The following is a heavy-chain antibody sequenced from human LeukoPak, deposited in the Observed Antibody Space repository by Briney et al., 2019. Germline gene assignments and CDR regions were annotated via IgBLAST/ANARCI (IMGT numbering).Heavy chain of an antibody. Sequence: GGSLRLSCAASGFTFSTYTMSWVRQAPGKALEWVSSISISSAYTYYADSVKGRFTISRDNAKNSLYLQMNSLRAEDTAVYYCARRYCSTTTCDAFDYWGQGTLVTVSS. CDR1: GFTFSTYT. V-gene: IGHV3-21*01. D-gene: IGHD2-2*01. CDR2: ISISSAYT. CDR3: ARRYCSTTTCDAFDY. J-gene: IGHJ4*02.